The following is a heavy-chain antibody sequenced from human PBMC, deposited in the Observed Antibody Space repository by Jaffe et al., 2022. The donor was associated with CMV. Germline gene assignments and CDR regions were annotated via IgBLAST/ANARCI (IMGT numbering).Heavy chain of an antibody. CDR1: GFTFSSYW. V-gene: IGHV3-7*03. D-gene: IGHD5-18*01. CDR3: ARLAMGTTDAFDI. Sequence: EVQLVESGGGLVQPGGSLRLSCAASGFTFSSYWMSWVRQAPGKGLEWVANIKQDGSEKYYVDSVKGRFTISRDNAKNSLYLQMNSLRAEDTAVYYCARLAMGTTDAFDIWGQGTMVTVSS. CDR2: IKQDGSEK. J-gene: IGHJ3*02.